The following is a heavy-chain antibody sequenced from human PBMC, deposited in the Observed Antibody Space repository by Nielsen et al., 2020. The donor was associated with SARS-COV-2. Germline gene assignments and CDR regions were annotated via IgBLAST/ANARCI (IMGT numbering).Heavy chain of an antibody. CDR2: ISGDSNYI. CDR3: TRGFYSQSDC. D-gene: IGHD2-15*01. Sequence: ETLSLTCAASGFTFSTYSMNWVRQAPGKGLEWVASISGDSNYIFYSELVKGRFTMSRDNGKNSLYLQMNTLRSEDTALYYCTRGFYSQSDCWGQGTLVTVSS. V-gene: IGHV3-21*01. CDR1: GFTFSTYS. J-gene: IGHJ4*02.